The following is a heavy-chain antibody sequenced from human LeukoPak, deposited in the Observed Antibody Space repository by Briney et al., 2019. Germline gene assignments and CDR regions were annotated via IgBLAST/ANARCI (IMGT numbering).Heavy chain of an antibody. D-gene: IGHD5-12*01. CDR2: ISGSGGST. CDR3: TKGSPGFYHYMDV. Sequence: PGGSLRLSCAASGFTFSSYAMNWVRQAPGKGLEWVSTISGSGGSTYYADSVKGRFTISRDNSKNTLYVQMNSLRAEDTAIYYCTKGSPGFYHYMDVWGRGTTVTVSS. J-gene: IGHJ6*03. V-gene: IGHV3-23*01. CDR1: GFTFSSYA.